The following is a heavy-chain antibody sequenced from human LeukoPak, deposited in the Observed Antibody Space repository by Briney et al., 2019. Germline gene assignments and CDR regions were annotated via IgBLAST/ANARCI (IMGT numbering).Heavy chain of an antibody. CDR1: GFTFSSYA. CDR3: AKDLDSSGWYVFDY. D-gene: IGHD6-19*01. V-gene: IGHV3-30-3*01. CDR2: ISYDGSNK. Sequence: GGSLRPSCAASGFTFSSYAMHWVRQAPGKGLEWVAVISYDGSNKYYADSVKGRFTISRDNSKNTLYLQMNSLRAEDTAVYYCAKDLDSSGWYVFDYWGQGTRVTVSS. J-gene: IGHJ4*02.